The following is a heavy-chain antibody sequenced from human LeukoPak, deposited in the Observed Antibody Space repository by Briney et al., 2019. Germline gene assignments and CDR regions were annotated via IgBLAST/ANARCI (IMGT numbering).Heavy chain of an antibody. D-gene: IGHD3-10*01. Sequence: NPSETLSLTCTVSGGSISSSSYYWGWIRQPPGKGLEWIGSIYYSGSTYYNPSLKSRVTISVDTSKNQFSLKLSSVIAADTAVYYCARQLYGSGSAFDYWGQGTLVTVSS. CDR3: ARQLYGSGSAFDY. V-gene: IGHV4-39*01. CDR2: IYYSGST. CDR1: GGSISSSSYY. J-gene: IGHJ4*02.